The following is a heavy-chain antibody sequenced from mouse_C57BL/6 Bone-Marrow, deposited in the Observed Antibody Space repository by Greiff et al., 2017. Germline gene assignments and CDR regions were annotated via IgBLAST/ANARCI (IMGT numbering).Heavy chain of an antibody. Sequence: QVQLQQSGPELVRPGASVKISCKAPGYTFTSHWMQWVSQRPGKGLEWIGEIFPGSGSTYYNEKFKGKATLTVDTSFSTVYMQLSSLTSEDSAVYFCARGYYYGSSYVGFAYGGQGTLVTVSA. D-gene: IGHD1-1*01. CDR2: IFPGSGST. J-gene: IGHJ3*01. V-gene: IGHV1-56*01. CDR3: ARGYYYGSSYVGFAY. CDR1: GYTFTSHW.